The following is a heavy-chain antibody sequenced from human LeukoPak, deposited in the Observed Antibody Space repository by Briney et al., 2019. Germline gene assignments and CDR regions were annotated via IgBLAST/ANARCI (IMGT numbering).Heavy chain of an antibody. V-gene: IGHV3-23*01. CDR3: AERRFESSGYFDH. CDR1: GFTFSSYA. Sequence: GGSLRLSCAASGFTFSSYAMGWVRQAPGKGLEWVSAITGSDGTTYYTNYADSVKGRFTISRDNSRNTVFLQMNSLRAEDTALYYCAERRFESSGYFDHWGQGILVTVSS. CDR2: ITGSDGTT. D-gene: IGHD3-22*01. J-gene: IGHJ4*02.